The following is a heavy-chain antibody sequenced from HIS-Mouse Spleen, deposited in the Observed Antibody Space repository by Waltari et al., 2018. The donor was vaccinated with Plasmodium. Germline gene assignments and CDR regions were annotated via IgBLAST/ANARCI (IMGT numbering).Heavy chain of an antibody. CDR3: ARGRVLGTSSGYFDL. V-gene: IGHV4-34*01. D-gene: IGHD3-10*01. Sequence: QVQLQQWGAGLLKPSETLSLTCAVYGGSFSGYSWSWFRQPPGKGLEWIGESNHSGSTNYTPSLKSRVTISVDTSKNQFSLKLSSVTAADTAVYYCARGRVLGTSSGYFDLWGRGTLVTVSS. J-gene: IGHJ2*01. CDR2: SNHSGST. CDR1: GGSFSGYS.